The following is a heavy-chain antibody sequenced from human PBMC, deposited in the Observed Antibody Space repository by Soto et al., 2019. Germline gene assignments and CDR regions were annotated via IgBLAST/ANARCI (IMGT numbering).Heavy chain of an antibody. CDR3: AREGFSSGSPPPYYYMDV. J-gene: IGHJ6*03. Sequence: LSLTCAISGDSVSSNSAAWNWIRQSPSRGLEWLGRTYYRSKWYNDYAVSVKSRITINPDTSKNQFSLQLNSVTPEDTAVYYCAREGFSSGSPPPYYYMDVWGKGTTVTVSS. CDR1: GDSVSSNSAA. CDR2: TYYRSKWYN. V-gene: IGHV6-1*01. D-gene: IGHD6-19*01.